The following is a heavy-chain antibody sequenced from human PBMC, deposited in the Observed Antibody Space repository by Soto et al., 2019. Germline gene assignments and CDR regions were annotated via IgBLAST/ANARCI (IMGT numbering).Heavy chain of an antibody. Sequence: QLQLQESGPGLVKPSETLSLTCSVSGDSINSDKYYWGWIRQPPGKGLEWIGSIYFRGNTYYNPSLQTRVTISLDKSKSQFSLKLNSVTAADSAVYFRARLEVLATISYYFDFWGQGALVTVSS. J-gene: IGHJ4*02. CDR3: ARLEVLATISYYFDF. CDR2: IYFRGNT. CDR1: GDSINSDKYY. D-gene: IGHD2-8*02. V-gene: IGHV4-39*01.